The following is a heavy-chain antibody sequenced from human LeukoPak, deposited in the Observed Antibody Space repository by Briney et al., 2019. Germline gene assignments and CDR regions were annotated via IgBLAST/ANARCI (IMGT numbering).Heavy chain of an antibody. D-gene: IGHD2-2*01. CDR3: ARDLGVVVPAAISDWFDH. CDR1: GYTFTGYY. Sequence: ASVKVSCKASGYTFTGYYMHWVRQAPGQGLEWMGWINPNSGGTNYAQKFQGRVTMTRDTSISTAYMELSRLRSDDTAVYYCARDLGVVVPAAISDWFDHWGQGTLVTVSS. V-gene: IGHV1-2*02. CDR2: INPNSGGT. J-gene: IGHJ5*02.